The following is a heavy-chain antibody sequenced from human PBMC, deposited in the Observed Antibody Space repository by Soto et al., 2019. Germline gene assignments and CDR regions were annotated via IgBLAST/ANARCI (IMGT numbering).Heavy chain of an antibody. CDR2: MSYDGRKQ. J-gene: IGHJ4*02. CDR3: ARARLDTPALDY. CDR1: GFTFSSYA. Sequence: QVQLVESGGGVVQPGRSLRLSCAASGFTFSSYAMHWVRQAPGKGLEGVAGMSYDGRKQYYADSVKGRFTISRDNSKNTLYLQMNSLRAEDKAVYYCARARLDTPALDYWGQGTLVTVSS. D-gene: IGHD2-2*01. V-gene: IGHV3-30-3*01.